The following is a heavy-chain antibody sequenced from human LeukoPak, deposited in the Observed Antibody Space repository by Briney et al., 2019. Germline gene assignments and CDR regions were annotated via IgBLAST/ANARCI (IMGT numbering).Heavy chain of an antibody. CDR3: ATHLNGSSSNYYYYYMDV. V-gene: IGHV4-34*01. Sequence: SETLSLTCAVYGGSFSGYYWSWIRQPPGKGLEWIGEINHSGSTNYNPSLKSRVTISVDTSKNQFSLKLSSVTAADTAVYYCATHLNGSSSNYYYYYMDVWGKGTTVTVSS. J-gene: IGHJ6*03. D-gene: IGHD6-6*01. CDR2: INHSGST. CDR1: GGSFSGYY.